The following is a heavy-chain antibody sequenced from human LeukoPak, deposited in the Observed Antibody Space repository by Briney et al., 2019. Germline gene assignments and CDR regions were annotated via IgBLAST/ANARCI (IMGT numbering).Heavy chain of an antibody. CDR3: ARGKERRGSSGSYPY. V-gene: IGHV1-2*02. Sequence: GASVKVSCKASGYTFTGYYMHWVRQAPGQGLEWMGWINPNSGGTNYAQKFQGRVTMTRDTSISTAYMELSRLRSDDTAVYYCARGKERRGSSGSYPYWGQGTLVTVSS. CDR2: INPNSGGT. J-gene: IGHJ4*02. CDR1: GYTFTGYY. D-gene: IGHD3-10*01.